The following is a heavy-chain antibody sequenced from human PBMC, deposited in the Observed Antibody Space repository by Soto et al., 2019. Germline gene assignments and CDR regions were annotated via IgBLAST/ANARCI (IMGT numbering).Heavy chain of an antibody. J-gene: IGHJ1*01. D-gene: IGHD5-18*01. CDR2: INWNSGSI. Sequence: PGVSLRLPWAASGFTFDHYAMHWVRQVPGKGLEWVSGINWNSGSICYADSVKGRFAISRDNAKNSLHLQKNSLRAEDTAFYYCVKDESINGYRGHFRHWGKRTRFTVSS. CDR3: VKDESINGYRGHFRH. CDR1: GFTFDHYA. V-gene: IGHV3-9*01.